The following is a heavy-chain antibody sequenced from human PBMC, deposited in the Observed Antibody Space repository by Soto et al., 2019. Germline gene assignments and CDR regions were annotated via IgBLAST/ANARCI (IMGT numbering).Heavy chain of an antibody. CDR1: GGSRGNYA. CDR2: IVPLFRTT. Sequence: NVTGRESGGSRGNYARGWVRRTHRQGLELMGGIVPLFRTTNYAQKFQGRVTITADTSTYTVYMELSGLRSGDTAVYYCARGGYSSTWSHLWDRPGLDVWRQGPTVTVAS. V-gene: IGHV1-69*06. D-gene: IGHD6-13*01. CDR3: ARGGYSSTWSHLWDRPGLDV. J-gene: IGHJ6*02.